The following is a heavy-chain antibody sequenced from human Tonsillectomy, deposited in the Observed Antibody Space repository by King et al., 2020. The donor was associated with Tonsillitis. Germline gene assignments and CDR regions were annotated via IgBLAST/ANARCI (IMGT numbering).Heavy chain of an antibody. D-gene: IGHD3-10*01. Sequence: EVQLVESGGGLIQPGGSLRLSCAASGFTISSYYMNWVRQAPGKGLEWVSVIYSGGSTYYADSVKGRFTISRDNSKNTLYFQMTSLRAEDTAVYYCASPDASGSPWGQGTLVTVSS. CDR2: IYSGGST. CDR3: ASPDASGSP. J-gene: IGHJ5*02. V-gene: IGHV3-53*01. CDR1: GFTISSYY.